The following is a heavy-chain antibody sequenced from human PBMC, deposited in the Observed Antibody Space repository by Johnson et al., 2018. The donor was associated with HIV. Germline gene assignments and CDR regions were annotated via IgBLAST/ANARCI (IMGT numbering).Heavy chain of an antibody. CDR1: GFTFSNSA. Sequence: QMLLVESGGGVVQPGRALRLSCAASGFTFSNSAMHWVRQAPGKGLEWVAVISYDGDNVYYADSVKGRFTIPSDHSKNTLYLQMKSLRVADTAVYYCARDRSLWFRELWPRDAFDMWGQGTKITVSS. D-gene: IGHD3-10*01. V-gene: IGHV3-30-3*01. CDR2: ISYDGDNV. J-gene: IGHJ3*02. CDR3: ARDRSLWFRELWPRDAFDM.